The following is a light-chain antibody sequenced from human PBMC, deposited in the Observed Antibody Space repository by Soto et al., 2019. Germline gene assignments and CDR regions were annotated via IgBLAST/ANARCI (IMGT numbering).Light chain of an antibody. Sequence: DIQMTQSPSSLSASVGDRVTITCQASQDISNYLNWYQQKPGKAPKLLIYDASNLETAVPSRFSGSGSGTAFTFTISSLQPEDIATYYCQQYDNLPTFGPGTKVYIK. J-gene: IGKJ3*01. CDR3: QQYDNLPT. CDR1: QDISNY. CDR2: DAS. V-gene: IGKV1-33*01.